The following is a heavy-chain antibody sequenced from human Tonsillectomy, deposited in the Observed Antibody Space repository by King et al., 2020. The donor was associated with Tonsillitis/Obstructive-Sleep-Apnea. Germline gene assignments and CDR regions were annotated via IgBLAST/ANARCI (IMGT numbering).Heavy chain of an antibody. CDR2: ISGDGGST. Sequence: VQLVESGGGVVQPGGSLRLSCAASGFTFDDYAMHWVRQAPGKGLEWVSLISGDGGSTYYADSVKGRFTISRDNSKNSLYLQMSSLRTKDTALYYCAKGNNYNNWDAFDIWGQGTMVTVSS. D-gene: IGHD4-11*01. CDR3: AKGNNYNNWDAFDI. V-gene: IGHV3-43*02. CDR1: GFTFDDYA. J-gene: IGHJ3*02.